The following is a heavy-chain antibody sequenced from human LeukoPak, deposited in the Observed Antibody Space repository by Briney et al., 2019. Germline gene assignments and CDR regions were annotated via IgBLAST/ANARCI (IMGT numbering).Heavy chain of an antibody. J-gene: IGHJ4*02. Sequence: GRSLRLSCAASGLIFDDYGMHWVRQAPGKGLEWVSGISWSSGNIAYADSVTGRFTISRDNAKNSLYLQMNSLRAEDTALYYCVNVQGSGWDYFDYWGQGTLVTVSS. CDR1: GLIFDDYG. CDR3: VNVQGSGWDYFDY. D-gene: IGHD6-19*01. CDR2: ISWSSGNI. V-gene: IGHV3-9*01.